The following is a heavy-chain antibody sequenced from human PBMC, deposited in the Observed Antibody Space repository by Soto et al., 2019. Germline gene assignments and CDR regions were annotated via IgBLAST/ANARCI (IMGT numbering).Heavy chain of an antibody. CDR2: INHSGST. CDR3: ARPAIAAVVSAFDY. Sequence: QVQLQQWGAGLLKPSETLSLTCAVYGGSFSGYYWSWIRQPPGKGLEWIGEINHSGSTNYNPSLKSRVTISVDTSKNPFSLILSSVPAADTAVYYCARPAIAAVVSAFDYWGQGTLVTVSS. V-gene: IGHV4-34*01. D-gene: IGHD6-13*01. J-gene: IGHJ4*02. CDR1: GGSFSGYY.